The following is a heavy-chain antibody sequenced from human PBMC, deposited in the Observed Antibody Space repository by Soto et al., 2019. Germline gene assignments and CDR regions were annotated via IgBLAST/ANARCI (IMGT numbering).Heavy chain of an antibody. V-gene: IGHV3-11*05. D-gene: IGHD6-13*01. Sequence: PGGSLRLSCAASGFTFSDYYMSWISQAPGKGLEWFSYISSSSSYTKYADSVKGRFTISRDNAKNSLYLQMNSLRAEDTAVYYCARDRNSSSWYGNWFDPWGQGTLVTVSS. CDR1: GFTFSDYY. CDR2: ISSSSSYT. J-gene: IGHJ5*02. CDR3: ARDRNSSSWYGNWFDP.